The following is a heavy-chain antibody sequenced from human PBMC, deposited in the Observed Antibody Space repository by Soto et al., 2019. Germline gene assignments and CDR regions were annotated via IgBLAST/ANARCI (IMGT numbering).Heavy chain of an antibody. CDR2: IVVGSGNT. D-gene: IGHD6-13*01. J-gene: IGHJ5*02. Sequence: ASVKVSCKASGFTFTSSAVQWVRQARGQRLEWIGWIVVGSGNTDYAQKFQERVTITRDMSTSTAYMELSSLRSEDTAVYYCAAARHYSSSPYGWFDPWGQGTLVTVSS. CDR3: AAARHYSSSPYGWFDP. CDR1: GFTFTSSA. V-gene: IGHV1-58*01.